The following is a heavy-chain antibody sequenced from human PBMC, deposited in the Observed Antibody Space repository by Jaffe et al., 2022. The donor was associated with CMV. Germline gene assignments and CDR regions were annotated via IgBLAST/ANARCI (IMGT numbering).Heavy chain of an antibody. Sequence: QVQLVQSGAEVKKPGASVKVSCKVSGYTLTELSMHWVRQAPGKGLEWMGGFDPEDGETIYAQKFQGRVTMTEDTSTDTAYMELSSLRSEDTAVYYCATGKPLLYIAVAGSMIRDYYYMDVWGKGTTVTVSS. CDR3: ATGKPLLYIAVAGSMIRDYYYMDV. D-gene: IGHD6-19*01. CDR2: FDPEDGET. J-gene: IGHJ6*03. V-gene: IGHV1-24*01. CDR1: GYTLTELS.